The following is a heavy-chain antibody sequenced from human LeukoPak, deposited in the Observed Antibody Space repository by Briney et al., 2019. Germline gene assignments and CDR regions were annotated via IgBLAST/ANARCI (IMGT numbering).Heavy chain of an antibody. Sequence: GASVKVSCKSSGYTFTNYAMNWVRQAPGQGLEWMGWINTNTGNPTYAQGFTGRFVFSLDTSVSTAYLQISSLKAEDTAVYYCARDPRIAVAGTYQLEVPLDYWGQGTLVTVSS. V-gene: IGHV7-4-1*02. J-gene: IGHJ4*02. CDR1: GYTFTNYA. CDR3: ARDPRIAVAGTYQLEVPLDY. D-gene: IGHD6-19*01. CDR2: INTNTGNP.